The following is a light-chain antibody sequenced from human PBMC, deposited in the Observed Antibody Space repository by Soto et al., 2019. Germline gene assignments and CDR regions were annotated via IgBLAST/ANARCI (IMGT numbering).Light chain of an antibody. CDR2: DVS. J-gene: IGLJ2*01. CDR3: SSYTSSSTLVV. Sequence: QSALTQPASVSGSPGQSITISCTGTSSDVGGYNYVSWYQQHPGKAPKLMIYDVSNRPSGVSNRFSGSKSGNTAPLTISGLQAEDEADYSCSSYTSSSTLVVFGGGTKVTVL. V-gene: IGLV2-14*01. CDR1: SSDVGGYNY.